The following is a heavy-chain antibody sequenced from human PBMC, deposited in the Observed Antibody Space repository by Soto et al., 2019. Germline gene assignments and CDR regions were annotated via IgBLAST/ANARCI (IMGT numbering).Heavy chain of an antibody. V-gene: IGHV1-8*01. Sequence: QVQLVQSGAEVKKPGASVKVSCKASGYTFTSYDINWVRQATGQGLEWMGWMNPNSGNTGYAQKFQGRVTMTRNTSRSTAYMELSSLRSEETAVYYCARVSSGLMGSDAFDIWGQGTMVTVSS. J-gene: IGHJ3*02. CDR2: MNPNSGNT. D-gene: IGHD6-19*01. CDR1: GYTFTSYD. CDR3: ARVSSGLMGSDAFDI.